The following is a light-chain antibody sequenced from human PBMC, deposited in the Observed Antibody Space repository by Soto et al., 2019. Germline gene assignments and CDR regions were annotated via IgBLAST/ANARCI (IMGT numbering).Light chain of an antibody. Sequence: QSVLTQPASVSGSPGQSITISCTGTSSDVGGYNYVSWYQQHPGKAPKLMIYEVSNRPSGVSNRFSGSKSGNTASLTISGLQAEDEADYYCQAYDYGLTAVVFGGGTKLTVL. CDR1: SSDVGGYNY. CDR2: EVS. CDR3: QAYDYGLTAVV. V-gene: IGLV2-14*01. J-gene: IGLJ3*02.